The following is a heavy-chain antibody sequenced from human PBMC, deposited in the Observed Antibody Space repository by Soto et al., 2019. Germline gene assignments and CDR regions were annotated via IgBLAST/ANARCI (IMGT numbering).Heavy chain of an antibody. V-gene: IGHV3-11*05. D-gene: IGHD1-26*01. CDR3: ARDLRRNSGSYFDY. Sequence: GGSLRLSCAASGFRFRDYYMSWIRQAPGKGLEWISYIDSSGGYTNYADSVKGRFTISRDNAKNSLYLQVSSLRAEDTAIYYCARDLRRNSGSYFDYWGQGTPVTVSS. CDR2: IDSSGGYT. J-gene: IGHJ4*02. CDR1: GFRFRDYY.